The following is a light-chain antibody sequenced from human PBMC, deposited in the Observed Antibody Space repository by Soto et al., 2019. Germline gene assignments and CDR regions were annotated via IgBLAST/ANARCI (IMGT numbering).Light chain of an antibody. CDR3: QKYNSAPKT. J-gene: IGKJ1*01. CDR2: GAS. CDR1: QGIRNY. Sequence: DIQMTQSPSSLSASVGDRVTITCRASQGIRNYLAWYQQKPGKVPKLLIYGASTLQSGVPSRFSGSGSGTDFTLTITSLQPEDVETYYCQKYNSAPKTFGQGTKVQIK. V-gene: IGKV1-27*01.